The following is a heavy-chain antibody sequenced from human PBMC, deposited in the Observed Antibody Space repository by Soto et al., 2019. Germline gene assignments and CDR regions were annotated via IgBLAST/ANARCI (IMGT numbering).Heavy chain of an antibody. J-gene: IGHJ4*02. V-gene: IGHV3-74*01. CDR1: GFTFNTHW. D-gene: IGHD1-26*01. CDR3: ARGGAMGVDY. CDR2: IYFDGITT. Sequence: EVQLVESGGGVVQPGWSLRLSCTASGFTFNTHWMHWLRQAPGKGLVWVSRIYFDGITTNYADSGKGRLTISRDNAKNTVYLHVKTLRDEDTAVYYCARGGAMGVDYWGQGTLVTVSS.